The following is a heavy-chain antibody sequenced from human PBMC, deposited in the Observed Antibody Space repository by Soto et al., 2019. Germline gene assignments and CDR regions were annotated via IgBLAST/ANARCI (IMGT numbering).Heavy chain of an antibody. CDR1: GGTFSSYA. D-gene: IGHD6-13*01. V-gene: IGHV1-69*12. Sequence: QVQLVQSGAVVKKPGSSVKVSCKASGGTFSSYAISWVRQAPGQGLEWMGGIIPIFGTANYAQTFQGRVTITADESTSTAYMGVRSLRAEDTAVYYCARDLLRGEAAAAKREEVVDYWGQGTLVTVSS. CDR2: IIPIFGTA. CDR3: ARDLLRGEAAAAKREEVVDY. J-gene: IGHJ4*02.